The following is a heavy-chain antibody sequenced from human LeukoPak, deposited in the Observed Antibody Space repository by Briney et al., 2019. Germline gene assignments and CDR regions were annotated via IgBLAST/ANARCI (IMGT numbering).Heavy chain of an antibody. J-gene: IGHJ4*02. Sequence: GGSLRLSCAASGFTFSSYAMTWVRQAPGKGLEWVSAISGTGLTTYYADSVKGRFTISRDNSKSTLYLQMNSLRDEDTAVYYCAKDQRFLNSNWGQGTLVTVTS. CDR2: ISGTGLTT. CDR3: AKDQRFLNSN. D-gene: IGHD3-16*01. CDR1: GFTFSSYA. V-gene: IGHV3-23*01.